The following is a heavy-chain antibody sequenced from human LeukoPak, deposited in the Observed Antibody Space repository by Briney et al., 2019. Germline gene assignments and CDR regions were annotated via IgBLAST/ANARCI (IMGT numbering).Heavy chain of an antibody. D-gene: IGHD5-12*01. CDR1: GYTFTSYD. Sequence: ASVKVSCKASGYTFTSYDINWVRQATGQRLEWRGWMNPNSGNTGYAQKLQGRVTMTRNTSISTAYMELSSLRSEDTAVYYCALLRRVPDRRVATIIGYWGQGTLVTVSS. J-gene: IGHJ4*02. CDR2: MNPNSGNT. CDR3: ALLRRVPDRRVATIIGY. V-gene: IGHV1-8*01.